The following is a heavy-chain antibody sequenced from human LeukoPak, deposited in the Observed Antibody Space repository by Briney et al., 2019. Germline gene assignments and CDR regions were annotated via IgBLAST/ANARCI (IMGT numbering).Heavy chain of an antibody. V-gene: IGHV4-59*12. CDR2: IYFSGST. CDR3: ARDEMTTVTTGGWYFDL. D-gene: IGHD4-17*01. CDR1: GGSISSDY. J-gene: IGHJ2*01. Sequence: PSETLSLTCTVSGGSISSDYWSWIRQPPGKGLEWIGYIYFSGSTNYNPSLKSRVTISVDTSKTQLSLKLSSVTAADTAVYYCARDEMTTVTTGGWYFDLWSRGTLVTVSS.